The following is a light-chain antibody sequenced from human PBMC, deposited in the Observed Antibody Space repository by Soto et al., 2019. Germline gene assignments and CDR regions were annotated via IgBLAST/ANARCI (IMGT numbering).Light chain of an antibody. CDR1: QGIRND. V-gene: IGKV1-17*01. CDR2: AAS. CDR3: LQYNSYPRT. Sequence: DIQMTQSPSSLSASVGDRVTFTCRASQGIRNDLGWYQQKPGKAPKRLIYAASSLQSGVPSRFSGSGTEFNLRITLTNSRLQAEDFATYYCLQYNSYPRTFGQGTKLEIK. J-gene: IGKJ2*01.